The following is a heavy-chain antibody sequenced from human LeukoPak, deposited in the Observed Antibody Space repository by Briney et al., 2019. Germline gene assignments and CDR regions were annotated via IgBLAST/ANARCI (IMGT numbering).Heavy chain of an antibody. V-gene: IGHV4-38-2*02. CDR2: IYHSGST. J-gene: IGHJ6*03. CDR3: ARDIVDIVATLPGYYYYYYMDV. CDR1: GYSISSGYY. D-gene: IGHD5-12*01. Sequence: KPSETLSLTCTVSGYSISSGYYWGWIRQPPGKGLEWIGSIYHSGSTYYNPSLKSRVTISVDTSKNQFSLKLSSVTAADTAVYYCARDIVDIVATLPGYYYYYYMDVWGKGTTVTVSS.